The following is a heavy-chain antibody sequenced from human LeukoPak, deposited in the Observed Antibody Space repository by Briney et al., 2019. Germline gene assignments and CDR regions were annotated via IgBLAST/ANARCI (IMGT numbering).Heavy chain of an antibody. D-gene: IGHD5-24*01. Sequence: SETLSLTCTVSGGSISSSSYYWGWIRQPPGKGLEWIRSIYYSGSTYYNPSLKSRVTISVDTSKNQFSLKLSSVTAADTAVYYCARRGDGSFDYWGQGTLVTVSS. CDR2: IYYSGST. J-gene: IGHJ4*02. CDR3: ARRGDGSFDY. CDR1: GGSISSSSYY. V-gene: IGHV4-39*01.